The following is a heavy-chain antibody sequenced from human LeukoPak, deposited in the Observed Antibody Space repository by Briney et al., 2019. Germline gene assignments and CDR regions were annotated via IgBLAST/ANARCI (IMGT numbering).Heavy chain of an antibody. Sequence: PGRSLRLSCAASGFTSSSYGMHWVRQAPGKGLEWVAVISYDGSNKYYADSVKGRFTISRDNSKNTLYLQMNSLRAEDTAVYYCAKGGGKQWLKYYFDYWGQGTLVTVSS. CDR2: ISYDGSNK. D-gene: IGHD6-19*01. CDR3: AKGGGKQWLKYYFDY. CDR1: GFTSSSYG. J-gene: IGHJ4*02. V-gene: IGHV3-30*18.